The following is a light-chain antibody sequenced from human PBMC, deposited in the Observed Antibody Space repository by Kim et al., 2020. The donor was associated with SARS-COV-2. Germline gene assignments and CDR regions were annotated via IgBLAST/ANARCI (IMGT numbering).Light chain of an antibody. CDR1: KLGDKY. J-gene: IGLJ3*02. Sequence: PGQTASITCSGDKLGDKYACWYQQKPGQSPMLVIYQDSKRPSGIPERFSGSNSGNTATLTISGTQAMDEADYYCQAWDSSTGPVVFGGGTQLTVL. CDR3: QAWDSSTGPVV. CDR2: QDS. V-gene: IGLV3-1*01.